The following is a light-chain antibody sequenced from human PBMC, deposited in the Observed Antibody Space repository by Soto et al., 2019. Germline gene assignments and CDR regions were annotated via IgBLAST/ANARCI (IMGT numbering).Light chain of an antibody. Sequence: QSALTQPASVSGSPGQSITISCTGTSSDVGGFNYVSWFQQHPGKAPKLMIYDVSNRPSGVSSRFSGSKSGSTASLTISGLQAEDEADYYCSSYTSSSTPFVFGTGTTLTVL. CDR3: SSYTSSSTPFV. CDR2: DVS. J-gene: IGLJ1*01. V-gene: IGLV2-14*01. CDR1: SSDVGGFNY.